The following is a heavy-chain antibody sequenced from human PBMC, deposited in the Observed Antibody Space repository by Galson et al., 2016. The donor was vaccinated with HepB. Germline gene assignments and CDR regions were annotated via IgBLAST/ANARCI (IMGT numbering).Heavy chain of an antibody. D-gene: IGHD3-3*01. CDR2: ISVYNGNT. J-gene: IGHJ5*02. Sequence: SVKVSCKASGYTFSNYGISWVRQAPGQGLEWMGWISVYNGNTNYAQKIRGRVTLTTDTSTNTAYMELRSLRSDDTAVYYCAREMDRGGFVEWSRAGFDPWGQGTLVTVSS. CDR3: AREMDRGGFVEWSRAGFDP. CDR1: GYTFSNYG. V-gene: IGHV1-18*01.